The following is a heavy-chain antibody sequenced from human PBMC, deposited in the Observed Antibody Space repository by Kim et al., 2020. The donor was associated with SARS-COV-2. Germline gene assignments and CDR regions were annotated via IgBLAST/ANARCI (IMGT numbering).Heavy chain of an antibody. D-gene: IGHD3-22*01. V-gene: IGHV3-23*01. CDR2: ITGSGGST. J-gene: IGHJ4*02. CDR1: GFTFSTYA. CDR3: AKDGGRPFYYDSSGYYQMDY. Sequence: GGSLRLSCAASGFTFSTYAMSWVRQAPGKGLEWVSAITGSGGSTYYADSVKGRFTISRDNPKNTLYLQMNSLRAEDTAVYYCAKDGGRPFYYDSSGYYQMDYWGQGTLVTVSS.